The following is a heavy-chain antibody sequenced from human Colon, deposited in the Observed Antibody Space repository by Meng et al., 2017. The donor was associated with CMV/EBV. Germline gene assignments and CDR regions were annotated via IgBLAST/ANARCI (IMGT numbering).Heavy chain of an antibody. V-gene: IGHV1-2*02. CDR1: GYTFTGYY. CDR3: ARDLRVWFGEFKN. J-gene: IGHJ4*02. Sequence: QVQRVQSGAAVKKPGASVKVSCKASGYTFTGYYMHWVRQAPGQGLEWMGWINPNSGGTNYAQKFQDRVTMTRDTSISTAYMELSRLRSDDTAVYYCARDLRVWFGEFKNWGQGTLVTVSS. CDR2: INPNSGGT. D-gene: IGHD3-10*01.